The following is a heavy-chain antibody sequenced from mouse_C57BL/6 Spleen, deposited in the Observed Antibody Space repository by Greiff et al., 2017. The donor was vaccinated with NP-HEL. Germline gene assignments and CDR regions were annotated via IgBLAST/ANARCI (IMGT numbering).Heavy chain of an antibody. Sequence: VQLQQPGAELVMPGASVKLSCKASGYTFTSYWMHWVKQRPGQGLEWIGEIDPSDSYTNYNQKFKGKSTLTVDKSSSTAYMQLSSLTSEDSAVYYCARHRTGFDYWGQGTTLTVSS. V-gene: IGHV1-69*01. D-gene: IGHD2-14*01. CDR1: GYTFTSYW. CDR2: IDPSDSYT. CDR3: ARHRTGFDY. J-gene: IGHJ2*01.